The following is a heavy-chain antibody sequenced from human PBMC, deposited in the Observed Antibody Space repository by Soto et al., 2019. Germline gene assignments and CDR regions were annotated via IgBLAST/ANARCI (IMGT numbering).Heavy chain of an antibody. D-gene: IGHD1-1*01. CDR1: RFTFGDYG. CDR2: ISSNGGSI. J-gene: IGHJ3*02. CDR3: VKDMAGTTGAFDI. V-gene: IGHV3-9*01. Sequence: GGSLRLSCATSRFTFGDYGMHWVRQAPGKGLEWVSGISSNGGSIGYADSVKGRFTISRDNGKKSLYLQMNSLRAEDTALYYCVKDMAGTTGAFDIWGQGTMVTVSS.